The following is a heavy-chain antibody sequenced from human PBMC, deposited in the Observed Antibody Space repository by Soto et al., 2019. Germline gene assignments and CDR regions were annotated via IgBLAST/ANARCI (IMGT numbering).Heavy chain of an antibody. Sequence: SETLSLTCTVSGGSICSGGYYWSWIRHHPGKGLEWIGYIYYSGSTYYNPSLKSRVTISVDTSKNQFSLKLSSVTAADTAVYYCAASCVGCGGFNYYGMDVWGQGTTVT. J-gene: IGHJ6*02. V-gene: IGHV4-31*03. CDR2: IYYSGST. D-gene: IGHD2-21*01. CDR1: GGSICSGGYY. CDR3: AASCVGCGGFNYYGMDV.